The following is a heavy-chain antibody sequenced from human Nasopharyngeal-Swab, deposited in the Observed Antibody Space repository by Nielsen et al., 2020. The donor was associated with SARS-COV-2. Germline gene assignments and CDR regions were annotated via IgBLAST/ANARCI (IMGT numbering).Heavy chain of an antibody. J-gene: IGHJ4*02. Sequence: WIPQPPGKGLEWVAIIWYDGSNKYYADSVKGRFTISGDNSKNTLYLQMNSLRAEDTAVYYCARDGDILTGLSLDYWGQGTLVTVSS. CDR2: IWYDGSNK. CDR3: ARDGDILTGLSLDY. V-gene: IGHV3-33*01. D-gene: IGHD3-9*01.